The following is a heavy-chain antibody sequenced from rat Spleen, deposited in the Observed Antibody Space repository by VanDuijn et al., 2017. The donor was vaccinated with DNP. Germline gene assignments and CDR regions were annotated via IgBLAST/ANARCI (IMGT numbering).Heavy chain of an antibody. J-gene: IGHJ3*01. CDR3: ARSPETSYIYFPWAY. CDR1: GFSLTSYN. CDR2: IGNTGGT. D-gene: IGHD1-2*01. V-gene: IGHV2-41*01. Sequence: QVQLKESGPGLVQPSQTLSLTCTVAGFSLTSYNVHWVRQPPGKGLEWMGLIGNTGGTRYNSVLKSRLSISKDTSKSQVFLKMNSLQTEDTATYYCARSPETSYIYFPWAYWGQGTLVTVSS.